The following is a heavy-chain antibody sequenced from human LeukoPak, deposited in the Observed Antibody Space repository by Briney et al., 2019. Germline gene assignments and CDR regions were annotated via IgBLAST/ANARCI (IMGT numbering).Heavy chain of an antibody. Sequence: GASVKVSCKASGGTFSSYAISWVRQAPGQGLEWMGGIIPIFGTANYAQKFQGRVTITADESTSTAYMELSSLRSEDTAVYYCARGATMIVEESPIGYFDYWGRGTLVTVSS. CDR3: ARGATMIVEESPIGYFDY. CDR2: IIPIFGTA. J-gene: IGHJ4*02. D-gene: IGHD3-22*01. V-gene: IGHV1-69*13. CDR1: GGTFSSYA.